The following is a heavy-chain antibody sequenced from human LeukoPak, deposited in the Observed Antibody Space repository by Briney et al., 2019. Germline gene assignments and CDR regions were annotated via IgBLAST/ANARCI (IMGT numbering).Heavy chain of an antibody. CDR2: IYPTGNT. V-gene: IGHV4-4*07. J-gene: IGHJ6*03. D-gene: IGHD3-22*01. Sequence: SETLSLTCSVSGGAIISYYWSWIRQPAGKGPEWIGRIYPTGNTDYNPSLKTRVTMSTDLSKKQFSLRLRSVTAADTAVYYCSRLKFYDSTGYSPGYYMDVWGKGTAVTVSS. CDR3: SRLKFYDSTGYSPGYYMDV. CDR1: GGAIISYY.